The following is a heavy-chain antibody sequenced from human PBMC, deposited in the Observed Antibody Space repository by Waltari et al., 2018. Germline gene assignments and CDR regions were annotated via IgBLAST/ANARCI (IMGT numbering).Heavy chain of an antibody. CDR2: LSFSGTT. CDR1: SGSFNAYF. V-gene: IGHV4-34*01. J-gene: IGHJ4*02. D-gene: IGHD3-10*01. Sequence: QVRLEQWGADLLKPSETLSLTCAIYSGSFNAYFWTWIRQSPGGGLGGIGDLSFSGTTNYNPSLESRVSMSVDVSKNQFSLKLTSVTAADTAVYYCARTYLYYGSGRSELDYWGRGTLVTVSS. CDR3: ARTYLYYGSGRSELDY.